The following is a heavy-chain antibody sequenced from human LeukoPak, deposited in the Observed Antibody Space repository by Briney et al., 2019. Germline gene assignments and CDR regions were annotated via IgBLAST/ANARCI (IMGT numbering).Heavy chain of an antibody. CDR2: ISGSGGTT. CDR3: AKDYDSSGYSFDY. Sequence: GRSLRLSCAASGFTFSSYAMSWVRQAPGKGLEWVSAISGSGGTTYYADSVKGRFTISRDNSKNTLYLQMNSLRAEDTAVYYCAKDYDSSGYSFDYWGQGTLVTVSS. J-gene: IGHJ4*02. CDR1: GFTFSSYA. D-gene: IGHD3-22*01. V-gene: IGHV3-23*01.